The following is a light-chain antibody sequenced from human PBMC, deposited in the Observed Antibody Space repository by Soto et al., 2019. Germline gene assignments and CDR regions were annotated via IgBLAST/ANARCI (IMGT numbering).Light chain of an antibody. CDR2: WAS. J-gene: IGKJ2*01. Sequence: IVMTQSPDSLTVSLGERATINCKSSQSLLEGSNDKEYLAWYQQKPGQPPKLLIYWASIRESGVPDRYSGSGSGTDFTLTISNLQAEDVAVYYCQQYYSRPPTFGQGTKVEIK. V-gene: IGKV4-1*01. CDR3: QQYYSRPPT. CDR1: QSLLEGSNDKEY.